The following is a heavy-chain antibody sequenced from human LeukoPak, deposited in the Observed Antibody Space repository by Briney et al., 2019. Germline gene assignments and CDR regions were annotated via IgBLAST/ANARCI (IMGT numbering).Heavy chain of an antibody. CDR1: GFTFSSYA. D-gene: IGHD3-10*01. Sequence: TGGSLRLSCAASGFTFSSYAMSWVRQAPGKGLEWVSAISGSGGSTYYADSVKGQFTISRDNSKNTLYLQMNSLRAEDTAVYCCAKGTFTMVRGGIDYWGQGTLVTVSS. V-gene: IGHV3-23*01. CDR2: ISGSGGST. CDR3: AKGTFTMVRGGIDY. J-gene: IGHJ4*02.